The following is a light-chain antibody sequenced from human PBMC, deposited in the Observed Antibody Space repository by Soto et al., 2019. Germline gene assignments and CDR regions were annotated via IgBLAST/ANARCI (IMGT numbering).Light chain of an antibody. CDR1: SGDVDAFDY. CDR3: TSFTSSTTHV. Sequence: QSALTQPASVSGSPGQSITISCTGTSGDVDAFDYVSWYQQHPGKAPKLMIFEVSDRPSGGSDLFSGYKSGSTVSLTISGLQAEDEADYFCTSFTSSTTHVFGTGTKVTVL. J-gene: IGLJ1*01. V-gene: IGLV2-14*01. CDR2: EVS.